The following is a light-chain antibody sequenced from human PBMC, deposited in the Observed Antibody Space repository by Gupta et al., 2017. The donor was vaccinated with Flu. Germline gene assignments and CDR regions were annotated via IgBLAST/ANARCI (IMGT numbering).Light chain of an antibody. Sequence: DIQLTQLPSSLSASVGDRVTITCQASQDISNYLNWYQQKPGKAPKLLIYDASNLETGVPSRFSGSGSGTDFTFTISSLQPEDIATYYCQQYDNLLTFGGGTKVEIK. V-gene: IGKV1-33*01. CDR1: QDISNY. CDR3: QQYDNLLT. CDR2: DAS. J-gene: IGKJ4*01.